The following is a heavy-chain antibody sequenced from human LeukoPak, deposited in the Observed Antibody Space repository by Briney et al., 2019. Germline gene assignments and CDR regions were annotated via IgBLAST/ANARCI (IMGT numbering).Heavy chain of an antibody. J-gene: IGHJ4*02. V-gene: IGHV4-30-4*01. Sequence: SQTLSLTCTVSGGSISSGDYYWSWIRQPPGKGLEWIGYIYYSGSTYYNPSLKSRVTISVDTSKNQFSLKLSSVTAADTAVYYCARDSSGYQDFDYWDQGTLVTVSS. CDR1: GGSISSGDYY. D-gene: IGHD3-22*01. CDR2: IYYSGST. CDR3: ARDSSGYQDFDY.